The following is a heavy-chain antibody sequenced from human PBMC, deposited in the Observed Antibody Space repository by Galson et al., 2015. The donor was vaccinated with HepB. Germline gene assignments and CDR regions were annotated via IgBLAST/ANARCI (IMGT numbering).Heavy chain of an antibody. CDR2: ISSSSSTI. Sequence: SLRLSCAASGFTFSSYSMNWVRQAPGKGLEWVSYISSSSSTIYYADSVKGRFTISRDNAKNSLYLQMNSLRDEDTAVYYCARDMYYYDSSGYYPGPHDIWGQGTMVTVSS. CDR3: ARDMYYYDSSGYYPGPHDI. J-gene: IGHJ3*02. V-gene: IGHV3-48*02. CDR1: GFTFSSYS. D-gene: IGHD3-22*01.